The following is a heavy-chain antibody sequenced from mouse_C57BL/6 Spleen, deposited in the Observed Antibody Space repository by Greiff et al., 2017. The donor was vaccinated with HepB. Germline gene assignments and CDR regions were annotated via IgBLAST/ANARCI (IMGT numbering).Heavy chain of an antibody. CDR3: APITTVDYYAMDY. D-gene: IGHD1-1*01. V-gene: IGHV14-2*01. Sequence: EVHLVESGAELVKPGASVKLSCTASGFNIKDYYMHWVKQRTEQGLEWIGRIDPEDGETKYAPKFQGKATITADTSSNTAYLQLSSLTSEDTAVYYCAPITTVDYYAMDYWGQGTSVTVSS. J-gene: IGHJ4*01. CDR1: GFNIKDYY. CDR2: IDPEDGET.